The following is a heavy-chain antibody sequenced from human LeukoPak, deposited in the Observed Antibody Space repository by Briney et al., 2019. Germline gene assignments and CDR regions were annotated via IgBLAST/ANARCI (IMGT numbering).Heavy chain of an antibody. CDR3: ARLFGGRCDY. CDR1: GASISSGGYY. V-gene: IGHV4-31*01. CDR2: MFYSGST. D-gene: IGHD4-23*01. Sequence: SQTLSLTCSVSGASISSGGYYWSWLRQHPGKGLEWIGYMFYSGSTYHNPSLKSPITISLDTSKNQFSLKLSSVTAADTAVYYCARLFGGRCDYWGQGILVIVSS. J-gene: IGHJ4*02.